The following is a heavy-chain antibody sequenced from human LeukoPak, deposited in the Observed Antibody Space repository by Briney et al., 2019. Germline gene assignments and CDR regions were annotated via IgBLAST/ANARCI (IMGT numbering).Heavy chain of an antibody. V-gene: IGHV4-4*02. CDR3: ARNGGNSDVDN. CDR1: GGSISSSNW. CDR2: IYHSGTT. J-gene: IGHJ4*02. D-gene: IGHD4-23*01. Sequence: PSETLSLTCAVSGGSISSSNWWTWVRQRPGKGLEWIGEIYHSGTTNYNSSLKSRVTISLDKSKNQFSLKLSSVTAADTAVYYCARNGGNSDVDNWGQGTLVTVAS.